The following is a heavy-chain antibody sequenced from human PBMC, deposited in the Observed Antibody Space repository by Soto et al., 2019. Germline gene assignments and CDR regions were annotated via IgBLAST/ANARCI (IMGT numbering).Heavy chain of an antibody. D-gene: IGHD1-26*01. Sequence: ESGGGLVQPGGSLRLSCAASGFTLSDHYMDWVRQAPGKGLEWVGRTKNKANRYITEYAASVNGRFTISRDDSKNSVYLHMNSLKSEDTAVYYCGRWVSGGPDSWGQGTLVTVSS. CDR1: GFTLSDHY. CDR2: TKNKANRYIT. J-gene: IGHJ4*02. V-gene: IGHV3-72*01. CDR3: GRWVSGGPDS.